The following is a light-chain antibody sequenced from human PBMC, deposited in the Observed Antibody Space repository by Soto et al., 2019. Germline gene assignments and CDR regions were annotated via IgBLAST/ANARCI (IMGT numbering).Light chain of an antibody. V-gene: IGLV2-14*01. Sequence: QSALTQPASVSGSPGQSITISCTGTRSDVGGYNYVSWYQQHPGKAPKLMIYDVSNRPSGVSNRFTGSKSGNTASLTISGXXAEXXAXXXXXSYXXXSDLDVFGTGTKLTVL. CDR1: RSDVGGYNY. CDR3: XSYXXXSDLDV. CDR2: DVS. J-gene: IGLJ1*01.